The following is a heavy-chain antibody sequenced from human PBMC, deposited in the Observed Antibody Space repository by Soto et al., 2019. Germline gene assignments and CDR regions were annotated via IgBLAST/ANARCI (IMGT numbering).Heavy chain of an antibody. V-gene: IGHV3-30*18. D-gene: IGHD5-18*01. J-gene: IGHJ4*02. CDR3: TKDREDTARSFDC. CDR1: GFTFNEHG. Sequence: QVQLVESGGGVVQPGKSLRLSCAASGFTFNEHGIHWVRQAPGKGLEWLAVISHDATTTYYADSVKGRFTISRDNSKNTVFLQMNSLRTEDTAVDYCTKDREDTARSFDCWGQGTLVTVSS. CDR2: ISHDATTT.